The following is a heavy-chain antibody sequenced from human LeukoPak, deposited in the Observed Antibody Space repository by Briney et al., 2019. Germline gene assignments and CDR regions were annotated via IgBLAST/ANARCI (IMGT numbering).Heavy chain of an antibody. CDR3: ATFSGNYVFDY. J-gene: IGHJ4*02. Sequence: PSETLSLTCSVSGGSINRSSKYGGWIRQSPGKGLEWIGSVYYSGSTDYNSSLKSRVTISVDTSKNHFSLKLSSVTAADTAVYYCATFSGNYVFDYWGQGTRVTVSS. CDR2: VYYSGST. D-gene: IGHD1-26*01. V-gene: IGHV4-39*02. CDR1: GGSINRSSKY.